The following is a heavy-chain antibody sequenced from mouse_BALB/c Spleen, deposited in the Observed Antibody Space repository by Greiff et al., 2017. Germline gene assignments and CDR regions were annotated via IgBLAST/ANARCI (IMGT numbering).Heavy chain of an antibody. D-gene: IGHD2-3*01. V-gene: IGHV1-69*02. CDR3: ARGLLRTGMGDY. J-gene: IGHJ4*01. CDR1: GYTFTSYW. CDR2: IGPSDSYT. Sequence: QVQLQQPGAELVKPGASVKLSCKASGYTFTSYWMHWVKQRPGQGLEWIGEIGPSDSYTNYNQKFKGKATLTVDKSSSTAYMQLSSLTSEDSAVYYCARGLLRTGMGDYWGQGTSVTVSS.